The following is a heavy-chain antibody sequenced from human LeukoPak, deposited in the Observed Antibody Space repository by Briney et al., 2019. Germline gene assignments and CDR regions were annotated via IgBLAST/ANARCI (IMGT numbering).Heavy chain of an antibody. J-gene: IGHJ4*02. CDR1: GFTFGSYA. V-gene: IGHV3-23*01. CDR3: AGGNYYDSSVYY. Sequence: GGSLRLSCAASGFTFGSYAMYWVRQAPGKGLEWVSGISGSGGSTYYADSVKGRFTISRDNSKNTLYLQMNSLRAEDTAVYYCAGGNYYDSSVYYWGQGTLVTVSS. D-gene: IGHD3-22*01. CDR2: ISGSGGST.